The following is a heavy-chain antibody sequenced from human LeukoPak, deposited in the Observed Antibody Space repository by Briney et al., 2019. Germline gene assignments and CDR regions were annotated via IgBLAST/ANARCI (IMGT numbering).Heavy chain of an antibody. CDR1: GGSISRYY. V-gene: IGHV4-59*01. CDR2: IYYSGST. D-gene: IGHD6-13*01. CDR3: ARVGSIAAAIGPFDP. Sequence: SETLSLTCTVSGGSISRYYWSWIRQPPGKGLEWIGYIYYSGSTNYNPSLKSRVTISVDTSKNQFSLKLSSVTAADTAVYYCARVGSIAAAIGPFDPWGQGTLVTVSS. J-gene: IGHJ5*02.